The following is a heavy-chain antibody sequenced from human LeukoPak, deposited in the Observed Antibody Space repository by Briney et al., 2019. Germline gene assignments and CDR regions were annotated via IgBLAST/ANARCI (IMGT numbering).Heavy chain of an antibody. D-gene: IGHD3-22*01. V-gene: IGHV4-38-2*02. Sequence: SETLSLTCTVSGYFINSGYFWGWIRQPPGKRLEWIGSIYHSGSTYYNPSLKSRVTISLDTSKNQFSLKLSSVTAADTAVYYCAGKYYYDSGGYYYVDYWGQGTLVTVSS. J-gene: IGHJ4*02. CDR3: AGKYYYDSGGYYYVDY. CDR1: GYFINSGYF. CDR2: IYHSGST.